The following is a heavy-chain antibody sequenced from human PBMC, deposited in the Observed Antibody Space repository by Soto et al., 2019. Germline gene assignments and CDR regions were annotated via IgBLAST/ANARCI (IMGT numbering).Heavy chain of an antibody. J-gene: IGHJ4*02. CDR3: ARDPVAGPYFDY. Sequence: QVQLVQSGAEVKKPGASVKVSCKASGYTFTSYGISWVRQAPGQGLEWMGWINAYNGNTNYAQKLQGRGSMTTDTTTSTAYMELRSLRSDDTAVFYCARDPVAGPYFDYWGQGTLVTVSS. CDR2: INAYNGNT. D-gene: IGHD6-19*01. V-gene: IGHV1-18*01. CDR1: GYTFTSYG.